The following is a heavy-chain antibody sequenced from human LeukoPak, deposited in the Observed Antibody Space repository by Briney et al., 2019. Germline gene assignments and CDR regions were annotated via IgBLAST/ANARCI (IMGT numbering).Heavy chain of an antibody. D-gene: IGHD2-8*01. J-gene: IGHJ4*02. CDR3: ARRYCTNGVCYRTLDY. CDR1: GGTFSSYA. Sequence: ASVKVSCKASGGTFSSYAISWLRQAPGQGLEWMGWINPNSGGTNYAQKFQGRVTMTRDTSISTAYMELSRLRSDDTAVYYCARRYCTNGVCYRTLDYWVQGTLVTVSS. CDR2: INPNSGGT. V-gene: IGHV1-2*02.